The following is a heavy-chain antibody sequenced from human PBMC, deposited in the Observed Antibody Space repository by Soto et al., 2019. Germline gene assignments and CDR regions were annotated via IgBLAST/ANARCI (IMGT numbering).Heavy chain of an antibody. CDR1: GGSISSGGYS. Sequence: PSETLSLTCAVSGGSISSGGYSWSWIRQPPGKGLEWIGYIYHSGSTYYNPSLKSRVTISVDTSKNQFSLKLSSVTAADTAVYYCARVDYDILTGYSGSWFDPWGQGTLVTVSS. D-gene: IGHD3-9*01. J-gene: IGHJ5*02. CDR3: ARVDYDILTGYSGSWFDP. CDR2: IYHSGST. V-gene: IGHV4-30-2*01.